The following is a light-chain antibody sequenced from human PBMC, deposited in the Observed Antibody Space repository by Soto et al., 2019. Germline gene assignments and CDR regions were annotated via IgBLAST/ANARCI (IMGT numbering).Light chain of an antibody. Sequence: EIVLTQSPGSLSLSPGERATLSCRSSRTVSSNYLAWYQQKPGQAPRLLIYGVSSRATGIPDRFSGSGSGTDFTLTISRLEPEDFAVYYCQHYVNSPPTFGQGTKVDIK. CDR3: QHYVNSPPT. CDR1: RTVSSNY. CDR2: GVS. J-gene: IGKJ1*01. V-gene: IGKV3-20*01.